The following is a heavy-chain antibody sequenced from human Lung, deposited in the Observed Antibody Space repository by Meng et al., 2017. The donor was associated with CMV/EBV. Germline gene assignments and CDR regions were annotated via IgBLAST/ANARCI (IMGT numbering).Heavy chain of an antibody. D-gene: IGHD3-3*01. V-gene: IGHV3-74*01. Sequence: GESLKISCAASGFTFSSYWMHWVRQAPGKGPVWVSRIDSEGRTKSYADSVKGRFTISRDNAKNTLYLQMNSLRPEDTALYYCAREGTGYNFWRGYRNDALNLXGQGXMVTVSS. CDR1: GFTFSSYW. CDR3: AREGTGYNFWRGYRNDALNL. J-gene: IGHJ3*01. CDR2: IDSEGRTK.